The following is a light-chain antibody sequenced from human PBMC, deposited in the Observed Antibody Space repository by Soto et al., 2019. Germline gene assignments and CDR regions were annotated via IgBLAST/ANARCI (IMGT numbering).Light chain of an antibody. Sequence: SVLTQPASVSGSPGQSITISCTGTSSDVGGYKYVSWYQQHPGKAPKLLIYTVNNRPSGVSNRFSGSKSGNTASLTISGLQAEDEADYYCSSYTSSSSYVFGTGTRSPS. CDR3: SSYTSSSSYV. CDR1: SSDVGGYKY. J-gene: IGLJ1*01. V-gene: IGLV2-14*03. CDR2: TVN.